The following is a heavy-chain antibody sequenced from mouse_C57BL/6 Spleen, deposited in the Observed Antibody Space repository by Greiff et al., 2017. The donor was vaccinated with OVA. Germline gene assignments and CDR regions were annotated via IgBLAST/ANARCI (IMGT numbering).Heavy chain of an antibody. V-gene: IGHV1-69*01. CDR2: IDPSDSYT. D-gene: IGHD1-1*01. Sequence: QVQLQQPGAELVMPGASVKLSCKASGYTFTSYWMHWVKQRPGQGLEWIGEIDPSDSYTNYNQKFKGKSTLTVDKSSSTAYMQLSSLTSEDSAVYYCARSNYYYSSSHYYAMDYWGQGTSVTVSS. J-gene: IGHJ4*01. CDR1: GYTFTSYW. CDR3: ARSNYYYSSSHYYAMDY.